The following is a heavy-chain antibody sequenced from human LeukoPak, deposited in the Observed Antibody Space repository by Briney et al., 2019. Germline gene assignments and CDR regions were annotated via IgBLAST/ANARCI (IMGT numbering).Heavy chain of an antibody. D-gene: IGHD1-1*01. CDR2: ISGSGDRT. V-gene: IGHV3-23*01. CDR3: AKPETNWNDLDY. Sequence: GGSLRLSCAASGFTFSSYAMSRVRQGPGKGLEWVSDISGSGDRTDYADSVKGRFTISRDNSKNTLYLQMNSLRAEDTAVYYCAKPETNWNDLDYWGQGTLVTVSS. CDR1: GFTFSSYA. J-gene: IGHJ4*02.